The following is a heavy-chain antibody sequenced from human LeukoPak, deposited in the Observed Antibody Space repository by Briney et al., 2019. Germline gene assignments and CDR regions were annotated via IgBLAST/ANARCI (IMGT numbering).Heavy chain of an antibody. J-gene: IGHJ4*02. CDR3: ASLYDYVWGSYRYTYRVDY. V-gene: IGHV4-38-2*01. Sequence: SETLSLTCAVSGYSISSGYYWGWIRPPPGKGLEWIGSIYHSGSTYYNPSLKSRVTISVDTSKNQFSLNLSSVTAADTAVYYCASLYDYVWGSYRYTYRVDYWGQGTLVTVSS. CDR2: IYHSGST. D-gene: IGHD3-16*02. CDR1: GYSISSGYY.